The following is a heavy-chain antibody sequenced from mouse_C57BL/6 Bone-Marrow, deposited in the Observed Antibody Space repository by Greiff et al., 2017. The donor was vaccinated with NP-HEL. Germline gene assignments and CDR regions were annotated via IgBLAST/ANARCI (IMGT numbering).Heavy chain of an antibody. V-gene: IGHV6-3*01. Sequence: DVKLQESGGGLVQPGGFMKLSCVASGFTFSNYWMNWVRQSPEKGLEWVAQIRLKSDNYATHYAESVKGRFTISRDDSKSSVYLQMNNLRAEDTGIYYCTGGSPHYYFDYWGQGTTLTVSS. J-gene: IGHJ2*01. CDR2: IRLKSDNYAT. CDR1: GFTFSNYW. CDR3: TGGSPHYYFDY. D-gene: IGHD1-1*02.